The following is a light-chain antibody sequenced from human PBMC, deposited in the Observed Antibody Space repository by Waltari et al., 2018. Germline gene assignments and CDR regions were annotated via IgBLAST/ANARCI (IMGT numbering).Light chain of an antibody. V-gene: IGKV1-33*01. J-gene: IGKJ3*01. CDR2: DAS. CDR3: QQYDNLLFT. CDR1: QDISNY. Sequence: DIQMTQSPSSLSASVGDRVTITSQSSQDISNYLNWYQQKPGKAPKLMIYDASNLETGVPSRFIGSGSGTDFTFTISSLQPEDIATYYCQQYDNLLFTFGPGTKVDIK.